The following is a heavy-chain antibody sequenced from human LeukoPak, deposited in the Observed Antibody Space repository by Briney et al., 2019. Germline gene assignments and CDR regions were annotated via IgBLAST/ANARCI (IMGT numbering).Heavy chain of an antibody. CDR2: ISGSGGST. D-gene: IGHD6-13*01. CDR3: AKDRQQLVTTDFDY. CDR1: GFTFSSYA. V-gene: IGHV3-23*01. Sequence: GGSLRLSCAASGFTFSSYAMSWVRQAPGKGLEWVSAISGSGGSTYYADSVKGRFTISGDNSKNTLYLQMNSLRAEDTAVYYCAKDRQQLVTTDFDYWGQGTLVTVSS. J-gene: IGHJ4*02.